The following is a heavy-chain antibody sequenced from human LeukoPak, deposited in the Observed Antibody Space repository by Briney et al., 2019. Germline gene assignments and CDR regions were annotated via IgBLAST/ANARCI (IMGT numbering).Heavy chain of an antibody. CDR3: ARWDYYDSSGYYY. J-gene: IGHJ4*02. V-gene: IGHV1-18*01. CDR1: GYSFTNYG. CDR2: ISAYNGNT. D-gene: IGHD3-22*01. Sequence: ASVKVSCKTSGYSFTNYGISWVRQAPGQGLEWMGWISAYNGNTNYAQKLQGRVTMTTDTSTSTAYMELRSLRSDDTAVYYCARWDYYDSSGYYYWGQGTLVTVSS.